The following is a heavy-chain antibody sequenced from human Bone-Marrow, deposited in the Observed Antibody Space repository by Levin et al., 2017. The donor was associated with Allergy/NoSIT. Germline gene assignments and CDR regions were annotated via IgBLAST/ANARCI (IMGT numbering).Heavy chain of an antibody. J-gene: IGHJ4*02. CDR1: GGSFSGYY. CDR2: INHSGST. CDR3: ARGSGNYQNFDS. V-gene: IGHV4-34*01. Sequence: KASETLSLTCAVYGGSFSGYYWSWIRQPPGKGLEWVGEINHSGSTNYNPSLKSRVTISVDTSKNQFSLKLSSVTAADTAVYFCARGSGNYQNFDSWGQRTLVTVSS. D-gene: IGHD3-22*01.